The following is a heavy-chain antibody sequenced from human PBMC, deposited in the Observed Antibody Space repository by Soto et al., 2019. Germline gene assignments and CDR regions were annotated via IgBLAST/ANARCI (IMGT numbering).Heavy chain of an antibody. J-gene: IGHJ4*02. V-gene: IGHV1-3*01. CDR3: ARDPGYSYGYN. Sequence: QVQLAQSGAEVKKPGASVKVSCKASGYTFTSYAMQWVRQAPGQRLEWMGWINAGNGNTKYSQKFQSRVTITRDTSASTAYMELSSLRSEDTAVYYCARDPGYSYGYNWGQGTLVTVSS. D-gene: IGHD5-18*01. CDR2: INAGNGNT. CDR1: GYTFTSYA.